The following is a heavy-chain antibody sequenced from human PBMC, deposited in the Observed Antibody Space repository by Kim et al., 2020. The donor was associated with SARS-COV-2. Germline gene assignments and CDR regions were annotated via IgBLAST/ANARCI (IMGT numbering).Heavy chain of an antibody. CDR3: ARGTGTVDL. Sequence: GSTNYNPSLKSRVTISVDTSKNQFSLKLSSVTAADTAVYYCARGTGTVDLWGRGTLVTVSS. CDR2: GST. J-gene: IGHJ2*01. V-gene: IGHV4-34*01.